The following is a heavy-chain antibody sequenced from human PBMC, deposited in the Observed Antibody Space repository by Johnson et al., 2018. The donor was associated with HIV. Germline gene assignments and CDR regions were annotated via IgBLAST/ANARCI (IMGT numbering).Heavy chain of an antibody. J-gene: IGHJ3*02. D-gene: IGHD5-12*01. Sequence: QMLLVESGGGVVQPGRSLRLSCAASGFTFSSYAMHWVRQAPGKGLEWVAVIYSGGSTYYADSVKGRFTISRDNSKNTRYLQMTSLTPEDTAVYYCSKDSWLSTLSLSDACDTWGRGSMVTVSS. CDR3: SKDSWLSTLSLSDACDT. CDR1: GFTFSSYA. V-gene: IGHV3-NL1*01. CDR2: IYSGGST.